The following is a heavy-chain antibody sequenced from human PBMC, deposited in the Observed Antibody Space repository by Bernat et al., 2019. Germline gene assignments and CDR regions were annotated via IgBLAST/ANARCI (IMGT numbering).Heavy chain of an antibody. CDR3: ANKRAVPYSSGGTNYYYYGMDV. CDR2: ISGRGGST. CDR1: GFTFSSYA. Sequence: EVQLLESGGGLVQPGGSLRLSCAASGFTFSSYAMSWVRQAPGKGLACVSSISGRGGSTYYADSVQGRFTISRDNSTNTLYLKMNSLRAEDTAVDYCANKRAVPYSSGGTNYYYYGMDVWGQGTTVTVSS. J-gene: IGHJ6*02. V-gene: IGHV3-23*01. D-gene: IGHD6-19*01.